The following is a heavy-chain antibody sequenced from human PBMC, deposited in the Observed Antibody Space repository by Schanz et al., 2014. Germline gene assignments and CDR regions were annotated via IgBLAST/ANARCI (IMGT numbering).Heavy chain of an antibody. CDR1: GGSISSGV. D-gene: IGHD5-12*01. CDR3: AREGEWGYDPPRH. V-gene: IGHV3-11*06. CDR2: ISSSSIYT. J-gene: IGHJ4*02. Sequence: QVQLQESGPGLVKPSGTLSLTCVVSGGSISSGVWWTWARQSPGKGLEWVSYISSSSIYTNYADSVKGRFTISRDNAKNSLYLQMNSLRAEDTAVYYCAREGEWGYDPPRHWGQGTLVTVSS.